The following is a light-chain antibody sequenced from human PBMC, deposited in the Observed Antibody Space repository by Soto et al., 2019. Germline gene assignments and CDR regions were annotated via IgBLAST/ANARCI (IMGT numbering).Light chain of an antibody. Sequence: QSVLTQPPSVSGAPGQRVTISCTGSSSNIGAGYDVHWYHHLPGTAPKLLIYGNTNRPSGISARFSASKSGSSASLAITGLQAEDEADYYCQSYDSSLRAWVFGGGTKVTVL. CDR3: QSYDSSLRAWV. V-gene: IGLV1-40*01. J-gene: IGLJ3*02. CDR2: GNT. CDR1: SSNIGAGYD.